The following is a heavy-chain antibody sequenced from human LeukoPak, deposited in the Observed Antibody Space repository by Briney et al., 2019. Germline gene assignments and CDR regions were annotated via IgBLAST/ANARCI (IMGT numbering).Heavy chain of an antibody. J-gene: IGHJ3*02. D-gene: IGHD1-26*01. Sequence: GGSLRLSCAASGFTFSSYWLHWVPQFQGRGLVWVSRINSDGSSTSYADSVKGRFTISRDNAKNTLYLQMNSLRAEDTAVYYCARDGSIIAFDMWGQGTMVTVSS. CDR1: GFTFSSYW. CDR3: ARDGSIIAFDM. V-gene: IGHV3-74*01. CDR2: INSDGSST.